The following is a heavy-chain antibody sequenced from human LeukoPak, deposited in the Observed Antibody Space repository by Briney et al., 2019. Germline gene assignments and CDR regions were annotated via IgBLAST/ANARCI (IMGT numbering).Heavy chain of an antibody. CDR1: GFTFSDYY. CDR3: ARDYDILTGYFRGGFDY. CDR2: ISSSSGYT. D-gene: IGHD3-9*01. J-gene: IGHJ4*02. Sequence: GSLRLSCAASGFTFSDYYMSWIRQAPGKGLEWVSYISSSSGYTNYADSVKGRFTISRDNAKKSLYLQMNSLRAEDTAVYYCARDYDILTGYFRGGFDYWGQGTLVTVSS. V-gene: IGHV3-11*05.